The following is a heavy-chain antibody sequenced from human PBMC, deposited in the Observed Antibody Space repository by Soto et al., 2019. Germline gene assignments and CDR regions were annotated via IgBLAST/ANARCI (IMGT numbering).Heavy chain of an antibody. Sequence: SETLSLTCAVYGGSFSGYYWSWIRQPPGKGLEWIGEINHSGSTNYNPSLKSRVTISVDTSKNQFSLKLSSVTAADTAVYYCARARRGTTSPLDTAIDYWGQGTLVTVSS. J-gene: IGHJ4*02. CDR1: GGSFSGYY. V-gene: IGHV4-34*01. D-gene: IGHD4-17*01. CDR2: INHSGST. CDR3: ARARRGTTSPLDTAIDY.